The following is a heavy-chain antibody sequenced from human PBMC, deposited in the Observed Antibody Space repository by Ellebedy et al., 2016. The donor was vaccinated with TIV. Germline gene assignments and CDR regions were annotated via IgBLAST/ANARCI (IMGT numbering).Heavy chain of an antibody. D-gene: IGHD4-17*01. Sequence: AASVKVSCKASGYTFTSYYMHWVRQAPGQGLEWMGIINPSGGSTSYAQKFQGRVTMTRDTSTSTVYMELSSLRSEDTAVYYCARDQPMTTVSYYYGMDVWGQGTTVTVSS. V-gene: IGHV1-46*01. CDR2: INPSGGST. CDR1: GYTFTSYY. J-gene: IGHJ6*02. CDR3: ARDQPMTTVSYYYGMDV.